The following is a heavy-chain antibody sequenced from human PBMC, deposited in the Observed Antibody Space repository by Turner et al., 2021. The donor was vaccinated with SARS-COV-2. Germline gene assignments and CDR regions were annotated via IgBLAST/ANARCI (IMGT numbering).Heavy chain of an antibody. Sequence: QLQLQESGPGMVKPSETLSLTCTVSGGSISSSSYYWGWIRQPPGKGLEWIGSIYYSGSTYYNPSLKSRVTISVDTSKNQFSLKLSSVTAAYTAVYYCARAPLMIRFGGVTVYSDYWGQGTLVTVSS. CDR1: GGSISSSSYY. CDR2: IYYSGST. V-gene: IGHV4-39*01. D-gene: IGHD3-16*01. J-gene: IGHJ4*02. CDR3: ARAPLMIRFGGVTVYSDY.